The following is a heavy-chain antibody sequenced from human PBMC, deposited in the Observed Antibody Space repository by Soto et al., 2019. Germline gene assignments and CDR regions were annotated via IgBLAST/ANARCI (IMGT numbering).Heavy chain of an antibody. Sequence: QVQLVQSGAEVKKPGSSVKVSCKASGGTFSSYTISWVRQAPGQGLEWMGRIIPILGIANYAQKFQGGVTIPADKSTSKAYKQLSRLRSEDTAVYYCALLLWFGELLPHYGMDVWGQGTTVTVSS. V-gene: IGHV1-69*02. J-gene: IGHJ6*02. CDR2: IIPILGIA. CDR1: GGTFSSYT. CDR3: ALLLWFGELLPHYGMDV. D-gene: IGHD3-10*01.